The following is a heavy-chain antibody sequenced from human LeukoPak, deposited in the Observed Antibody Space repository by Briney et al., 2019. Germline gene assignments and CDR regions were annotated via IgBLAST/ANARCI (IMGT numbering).Heavy chain of an antibody. CDR3: AREPRRVDFDCLFHTGDLDY. J-gene: IGHJ4*02. D-gene: IGHD3-9*01. V-gene: IGHV3-21*01. CDR2: ISSSSSYI. CDR1: GFTFSSYS. Sequence: PGGSLRLSCAASGFTFSSYSMNWLRQAPGKGLEWVSSISSSSSYIYYADSVKGRFTSSRDNAKNSLYLQMTSLRAGDTAVYYCAREPRRVDFDCLFHTGDLDYWGQGPLVTVSS.